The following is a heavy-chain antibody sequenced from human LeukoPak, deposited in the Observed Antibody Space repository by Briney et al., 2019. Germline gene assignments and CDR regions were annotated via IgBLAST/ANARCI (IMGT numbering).Heavy chain of an antibody. CDR3: ARELSAYCGGDCYSANGDAFAF. D-gene: IGHD2-21*02. V-gene: IGHV3-33*01. Sequence: QPGRSLRLSCVVSGFTLSTYGMHWVREAPGKGLEWVGVLSYDGSNKYYTDSVKGRFTISRDESKNTLYLQMNSVRAEDTAVYYCARELSAYCGGDCYSANGDAFAFWGQGTMVSVSS. CDR2: LSYDGSNK. CDR1: GFTLSTYG. J-gene: IGHJ3*01.